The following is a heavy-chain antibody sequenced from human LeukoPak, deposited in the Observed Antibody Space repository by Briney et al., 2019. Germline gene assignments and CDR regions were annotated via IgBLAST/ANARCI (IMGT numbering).Heavy chain of an antibody. V-gene: IGHV3-53*01. J-gene: IGHJ4*02. D-gene: IGHD1-7*01. Sequence: GGSLRLSCAASGFTVSSNYMSWVRQAPVKGLEWVSVIYSGGSTYYADSVKGRFTISRDNSKNTLYLQMNSLRAEDTAVYYCRGGTDETSFDYWGQGTLVTVSS. CDR2: IYSGGST. CDR3: RGGTDETSFDY. CDR1: GFTVSSNY.